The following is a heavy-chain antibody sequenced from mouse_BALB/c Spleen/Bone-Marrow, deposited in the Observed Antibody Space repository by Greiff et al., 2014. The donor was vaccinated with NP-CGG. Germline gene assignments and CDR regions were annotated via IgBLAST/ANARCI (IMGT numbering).Heavy chain of an antibody. CDR2: INPNNGGI. CDR3: TRGRTWDFDY. V-gene: IGHV1S81*02. Sequence: VQLQQSGAELVKPGTSVKLSCKASGYTFTTYYMYWVKQRPGQGLEWIGEINPNNGGINFKEKFKSKATLTVDKSSSTAYMQPSSPTSEDSAVYYCTRGRTWDFDYWGQGTTLTVSS. D-gene: IGHD4-1*01. CDR1: GYTFTTYY. J-gene: IGHJ2*01.